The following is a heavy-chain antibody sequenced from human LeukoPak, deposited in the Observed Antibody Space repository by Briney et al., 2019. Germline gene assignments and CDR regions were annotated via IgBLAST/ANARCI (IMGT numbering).Heavy chain of an antibody. J-gene: IGHJ4*02. CDR3: ARSLESRDGYNSYFDY. CDR2: IIPNSGAT. D-gene: IGHD5-24*01. Sequence: ASVKVSCKPSGYIFTAYHLHWVRQAPGQGLEWMGRIIPNSGATNYAQNFQGRVTMTRDTSISTAYMELSRLSPDDTAVYYCARSLESRDGYNSYFDYWGQGTLVTVSS. CDR1: GYIFTAYH. V-gene: IGHV1-2*06.